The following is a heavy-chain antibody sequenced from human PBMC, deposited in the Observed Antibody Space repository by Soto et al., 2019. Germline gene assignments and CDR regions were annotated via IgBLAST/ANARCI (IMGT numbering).Heavy chain of an antibody. Sequence: PGESLKISCKASGYSYVAYWIAWVRQMPGKGLEWMGIIYPADSDTRYSPSFQGQVTISVDKSINTAYLQWSSLKASDTAMYYCARQPVYTSGIFYYWGQGTQGTVSS. CDR3: ARQPVYTSGIFYY. V-gene: IGHV5-51*01. J-gene: IGHJ4*02. CDR1: GYSYVAYW. D-gene: IGHD6-19*01. CDR2: IYPADSDT.